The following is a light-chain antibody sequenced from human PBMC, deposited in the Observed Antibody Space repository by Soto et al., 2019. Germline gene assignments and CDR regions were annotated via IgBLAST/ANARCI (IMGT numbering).Light chain of an antibody. Sequence: EIVLTQSPGTLSLSPGERATLSCRASQSVSSSYLAWYQQKPGQAPRLLIYGASSRATGITDRFSGSGSGTDFNLTISRLEPEDFAGYYCQQYGSSPTWSFGQGTKVEIK. CDR3: QQYGSSPTWS. CDR1: QSVSSSY. CDR2: GAS. V-gene: IGKV3-20*01. J-gene: IGKJ1*01.